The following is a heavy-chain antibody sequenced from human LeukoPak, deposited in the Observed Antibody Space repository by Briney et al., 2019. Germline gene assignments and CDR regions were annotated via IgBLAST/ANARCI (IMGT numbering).Heavy chain of an antibody. V-gene: IGHV3-20*04. CDR1: GFTFDDYG. CDR2: INWNGGST. Sequence: GGSLRLSCAASGFTFDDYGMSWVRQAPGKGLEWVSGINWNGGSTGYADSVKGRFTISRDNAKNSLYLQMNSLRAEDTALYYCARVRTQGYYYYYMDVWGKGTTVTVSS. J-gene: IGHJ6*03. CDR3: ARVRTQGYYYYYMDV.